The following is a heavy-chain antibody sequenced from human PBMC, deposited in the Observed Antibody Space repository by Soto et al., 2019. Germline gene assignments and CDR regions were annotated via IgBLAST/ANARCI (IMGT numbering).Heavy chain of an antibody. CDR2: INAGNGNT. CDR3: ATNIVGAATFDY. D-gene: IGHD1-26*01. V-gene: IGHV1-3*01. J-gene: IGHJ4*02. Sequence: GAXVKVSCKASGYTFTSYAMHWVRQAPGQRLEWMGWINAGNGNTKYSQKFQGRVTITRDTSAGTAYMELSSLRSEDTAVYYCATNIVGAATFDYWGQGTLVTVSS. CDR1: GYTFTSYA.